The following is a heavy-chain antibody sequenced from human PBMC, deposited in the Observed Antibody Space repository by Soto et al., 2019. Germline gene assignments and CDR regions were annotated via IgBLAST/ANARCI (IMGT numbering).Heavy chain of an antibody. J-gene: IGHJ5*02. D-gene: IGHD3-10*01. V-gene: IGHV3-23*01. Sequence: RGSLLLSCAASVFTFGTTDMSWVRQAPGEGLEWVSTIDGSGGITYYADSVKGRFTISRDNSRNTVYLQMNSLRGDDTALYYCVKNSGWFNTWGQGAMVTVSS. CDR3: VKNSGWFNT. CDR1: VFTFGTTD. CDR2: IDGSGGIT.